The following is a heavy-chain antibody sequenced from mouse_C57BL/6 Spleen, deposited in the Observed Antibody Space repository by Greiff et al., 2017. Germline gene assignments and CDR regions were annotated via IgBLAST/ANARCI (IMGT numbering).Heavy chain of an antibody. CDR2: IYPGSGST. J-gene: IGHJ4*01. Sequence: VQLQQPGAELVKPGASVKMSCKASGYTFTSYWITWVKQRPGQGLEWIGDIYPGSGSTNYNEKFKSKATLTVDTSSSPAYMQLSSLTSEDSAVYYCARGDGYDLLDYYAMDYWGQGTSVTVSS. V-gene: IGHV1-55*01. CDR3: ARGDGYDLLDYYAMDY. D-gene: IGHD2-2*01. CDR1: GYTFTSYW.